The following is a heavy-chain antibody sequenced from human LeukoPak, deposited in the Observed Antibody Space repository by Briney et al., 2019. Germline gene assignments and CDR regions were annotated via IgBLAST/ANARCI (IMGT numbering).Heavy chain of an antibody. Sequence: SETLSLTCAVYGGSFSGYYWSWIRQPPGKGLEWIGEINHSGSTNYNPSLKSRVTISVDTSKNQFSLKLSSVTAADTAVYYCARPSGGEYGRRLWYFDHWGQGTLVTVSS. CDR3: ARPSGGEYGRRLWYFDH. J-gene: IGHJ4*02. CDR1: GGSFSGYY. V-gene: IGHV4-34*01. D-gene: IGHD3-16*01. CDR2: INHSGST.